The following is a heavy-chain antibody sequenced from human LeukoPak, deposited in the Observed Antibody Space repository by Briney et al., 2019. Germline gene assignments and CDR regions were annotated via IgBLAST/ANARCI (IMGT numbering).Heavy chain of an antibody. CDR3: ARDGNSEYSDDALDI. Sequence: SETLSLTCSVSGASIRSYSWSWLRQPAGKGLEWIGRIHTSASTEYNPSLKSRVTMSVDTSKNQFSLKLNSVTAADTAVYFCARDGNSEYSDDALDIWDQGTLVTVSS. D-gene: IGHD1-26*01. CDR1: GASIRSYS. CDR2: IHTSAST. J-gene: IGHJ3*02. V-gene: IGHV4-4*07.